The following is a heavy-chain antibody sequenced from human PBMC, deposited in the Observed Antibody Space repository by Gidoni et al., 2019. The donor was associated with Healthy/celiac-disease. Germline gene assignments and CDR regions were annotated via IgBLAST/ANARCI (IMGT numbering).Heavy chain of an antibody. D-gene: IGHD3-3*01. CDR1: GFTFDDSG. Sequence: EVKLVESGGGVVRPGGSLRLSWAAYGFTFDDSGMSGVRQAPGKGLEWVSGINWNGGSTGYADSVKGRFTISRDNAKNSLYLQMNSLRAEDTALYHCARDGVWGGVYYDGMDVWGQGTTVTVSS. CDR3: ARDGVWGGVYYDGMDV. J-gene: IGHJ6*02. V-gene: IGHV3-20*01. CDR2: INWNGGST.